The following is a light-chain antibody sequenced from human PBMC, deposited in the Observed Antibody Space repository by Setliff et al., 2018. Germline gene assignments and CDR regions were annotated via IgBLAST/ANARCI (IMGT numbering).Light chain of an antibody. CDR3: LSYTSETTHAL. Sequence: QSALTQPAAVSGSPGQSITISCAGTNSDVGGYNYVSWYQQHPNKAPKLMIYEVTKRPSGVSDRFSGSKSGNTAPLTISGLQAEDEADYYCLSYTSETTHALFAGGTK. CDR1: NSDVGGYNY. J-gene: IGLJ2*01. V-gene: IGLV2-14*03. CDR2: EVT.